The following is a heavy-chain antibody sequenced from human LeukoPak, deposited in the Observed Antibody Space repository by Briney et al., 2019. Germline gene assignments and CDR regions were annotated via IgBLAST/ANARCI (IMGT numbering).Heavy chain of an antibody. CDR2: IYTSGST. Sequence: SETLCPTCTVSGGSISSYYWSWIRQPAGKGLEWIGRIYTSGSTNYNPSLKSRVTMSVDTSKNQFSLKLSSVTAADTAVYYCARVPYDFWSGSFFDYWGQGTLVTVSS. J-gene: IGHJ4*02. CDR1: GGSISSYY. CDR3: ARVPYDFWSGSFFDY. D-gene: IGHD3-3*01. V-gene: IGHV4-4*07.